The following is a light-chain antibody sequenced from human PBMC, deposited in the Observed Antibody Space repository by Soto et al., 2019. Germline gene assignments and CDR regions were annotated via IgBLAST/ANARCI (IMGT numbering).Light chain of an antibody. J-gene: IGKJ2*01. V-gene: IGKV4-1*01. Sequence: VLTQSPDSLAVSLGERATVNCKSSQTALDSSTNKSYVAWYQKKPGHPPKLLVHWASTRESGVPDRFSGGGSGTDFTLTIASLQAEDVAVYYCHQYYATPQTFGQGTKVDIK. CDR2: WAS. CDR1: QTALDSSTNKSY. CDR3: HQYYATPQT.